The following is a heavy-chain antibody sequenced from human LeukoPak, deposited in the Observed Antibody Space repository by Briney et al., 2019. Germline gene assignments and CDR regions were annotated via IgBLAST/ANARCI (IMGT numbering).Heavy chain of an antibody. Sequence: GASVKLSCKASGYPFASYAMHWVRQAPGQRLEWMGWINAVNVNTEYSQKFQGRVTITRDTSASTAYMELSSLRSEDTAVYYCARDPVHCSSTSCYLPDYWGEGTLVTVSS. CDR1: GYPFASYA. V-gene: IGHV1-3*01. J-gene: IGHJ4*02. CDR2: INAVNVNT. D-gene: IGHD2-2*01. CDR3: ARDPVHCSSTSCYLPDY.